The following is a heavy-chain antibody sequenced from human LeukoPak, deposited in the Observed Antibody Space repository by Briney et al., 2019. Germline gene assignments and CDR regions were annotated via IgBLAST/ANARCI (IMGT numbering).Heavy chain of an antibody. CDR3: ARGPYSSNWYVDY. D-gene: IGHD6-13*01. Sequence: GGSLRLSCAASGFTLSSYEMNWVRLAPGKGLEWISYISRTGDSIYYADSVKGRFTISRDSAKNSLYLQMNSLRAEDTAVYYCARGPYSSNWYVDYWGQGTLVTVAS. CDR2: ISRTGDSI. CDR1: GFTLSSYE. J-gene: IGHJ4*02. V-gene: IGHV3-48*03.